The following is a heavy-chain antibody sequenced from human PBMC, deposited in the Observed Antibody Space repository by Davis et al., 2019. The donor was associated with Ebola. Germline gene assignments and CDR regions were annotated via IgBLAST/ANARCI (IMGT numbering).Heavy chain of an antibody. CDR1: GGSISSYY. J-gene: IGHJ4*02. V-gene: IGHV4-59*01. CDR2: IYYSGST. Sequence: PSETLSLTCTVSGGSISSYYWSWIRQPPGKGLEWIGYIYYSGSTYYNPSLKSRVTISQDTSKNQFSLKLTSVTAADTAVYYCARTNPNRAVAGLFDYWGQGTPVTVSS. D-gene: IGHD6-19*01. CDR3: ARTNPNRAVAGLFDY.